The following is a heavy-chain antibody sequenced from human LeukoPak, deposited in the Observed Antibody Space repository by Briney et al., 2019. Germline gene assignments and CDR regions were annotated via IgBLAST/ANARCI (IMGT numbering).Heavy chain of an antibody. CDR1: GYSFTSYW. Sequence: GESLKISCKGSGYSFTSYWIDWVRQRPGKGLEWMGIIYPGDSDTRYSPSFQGQVTISADKSISTAYLQWSSLKASDTAMYYCTRHRDPYGSGSHWGQGTLVTVSS. V-gene: IGHV5-51*01. CDR3: TRHRDPYGSGSH. D-gene: IGHD3-10*01. CDR2: IYPGDSDT. J-gene: IGHJ4*02.